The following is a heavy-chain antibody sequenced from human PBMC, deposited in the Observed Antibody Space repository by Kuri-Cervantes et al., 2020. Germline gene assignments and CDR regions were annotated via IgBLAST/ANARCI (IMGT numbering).Heavy chain of an antibody. CDR3: ARDSTVTTFGGYYYGMDV. V-gene: IGHV3-30*01. D-gene: IGHD3-16*01. CDR1: GFTFSSYA. CDR2: ISYDGSNK. J-gene: IGHJ6*02. Sequence: GESLKISCAASGFTFSSYAMHWVRQAPGKGLEWVAAISYDGSNKYYADSVKGRFTISRDNSKNTLYLQMNSLRAEDTAVYYCARDSTVTTFGGYYYGMDVWGQGTTVTVSS.